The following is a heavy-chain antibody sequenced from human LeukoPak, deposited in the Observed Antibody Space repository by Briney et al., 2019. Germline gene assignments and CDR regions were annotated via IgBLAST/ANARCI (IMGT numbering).Heavy chain of an antibody. CDR1: GGSISSYY. CDR3: ARDGDVAAAGLNWFDP. J-gene: IGHJ5*02. D-gene: IGHD6-13*01. Sequence: SETLSLTCTVSGGSISSYYWSWIRQPPGKGLEWIGYIYYSGSTNYNPSLKSRVTISVDTSKNQFSLKLSSVTAADTAVYYCARDGDVAAAGLNWFDPWGQGTLVTVSS. CDR2: IYYSGST. V-gene: IGHV4-59*01.